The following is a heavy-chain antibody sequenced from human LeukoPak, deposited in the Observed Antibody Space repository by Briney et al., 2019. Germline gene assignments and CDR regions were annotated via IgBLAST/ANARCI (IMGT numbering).Heavy chain of an antibody. CDR1: GYTFTSFG. CDR2: ISAYNANT. D-gene: IGHD2-21*02. J-gene: IGHJ5*02. Sequence: GASVKVSCKASGYTFTSFGISWVRQAPGQGLEWMGWISAYNANTNFAQNLQGRVTMTTDTSTSTAYMELRSLRSDDTAVYYCARTDCGGDCYSSRGWFDPWGQGTLVTVSS. V-gene: IGHV1-18*01. CDR3: ARTDCGGDCYSSRGWFDP.